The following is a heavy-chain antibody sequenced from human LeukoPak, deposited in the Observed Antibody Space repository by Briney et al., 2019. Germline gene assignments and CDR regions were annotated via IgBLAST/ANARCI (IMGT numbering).Heavy chain of an antibody. CDR1: GDSISTGGYY. V-gene: IGHV4-31*01. J-gene: IGHJ4*02. D-gene: IGHD3-22*01. CDR3: ARVQTYFFDSRGLFYFDY. CDR2: IYCSGST. Sequence: SQTLSLTCTVSGDSISTGGYYWGWLRQHPGRGLDWIVNIYCSGSTNYNPSLKRLLTISVDTSKNQFFLNLTSVTVADTAVYYCARVQTYFFDSRGLFYFDYWGQGTLVTVSS.